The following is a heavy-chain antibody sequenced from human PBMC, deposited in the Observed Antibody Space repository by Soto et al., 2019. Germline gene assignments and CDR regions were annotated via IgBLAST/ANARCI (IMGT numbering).Heavy chain of an antibody. CDR1: GGPIGGSSDY. V-gene: IGHV4-39*01. CDR3: ASYYGDTDY. Sequence: SETLSLTCTVSGGPIGGSSDYWGWIRQPPGKGLEWIGSIYYSGSTYYNPSLKSRVTISVDTSKNQFSLKLSSVTAADTAVYYCASYYGDTDYWGQGTLVTVSS. J-gene: IGHJ4*02. CDR2: IYYSGST. D-gene: IGHD4-17*01.